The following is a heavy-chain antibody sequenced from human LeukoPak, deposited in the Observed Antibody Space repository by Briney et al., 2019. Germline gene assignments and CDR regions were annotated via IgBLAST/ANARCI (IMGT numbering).Heavy chain of an antibody. CDR2: ISAYNGNT. CDR1: GYTFTSYG. V-gene: IGHV1-18*01. J-gene: IGHJ1*01. Sequence: ASVKVSCKASGYTFTSYGISWVRQAPGQGLEWMGWISAYNGNTNYAQKFQGKVTLIADKSTNTAYLELSNVTSEDTAVYFCTRGGRDTSAEYSQHWGQGTLVTVSS. CDR3: TRGGRDTSAEYSQH. D-gene: IGHD5-18*01.